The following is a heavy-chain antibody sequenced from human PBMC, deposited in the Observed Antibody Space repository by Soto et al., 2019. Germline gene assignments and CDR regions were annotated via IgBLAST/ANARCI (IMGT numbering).Heavy chain of an antibody. CDR2: IYYSGST. Sequence: SETLSLTCTVSGGSISSSNYYWGWIRQPPGKGLEWIGCIYYSGSTYYNPSLKSRVTISVDTSKDQFSLKLSSLSAADTGVDYCARSISSWGQGTLVTVSS. V-gene: IGHV4-39*07. CDR3: ARSISS. CDR1: GGSISSSNYY. D-gene: IGHD3-3*01. J-gene: IGHJ4*02.